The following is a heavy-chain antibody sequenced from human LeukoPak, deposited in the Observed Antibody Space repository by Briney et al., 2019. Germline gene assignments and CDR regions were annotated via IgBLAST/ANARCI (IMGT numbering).Heavy chain of an antibody. V-gene: IGHV3-33*01. CDR2: IWYDGSEK. Sequence: GGSPRLSCAASAFTFSKFVMHWVRQAPGKGLEWVALIWYDGSEKYYADSVEGRFTISRDTSKNSLYLQMNSLRAEDTAVYYCARGGYFFDYWGQGTLVTVSS. CDR1: AFTFSKFV. J-gene: IGHJ4*02. CDR3: ARGGYFFDY.